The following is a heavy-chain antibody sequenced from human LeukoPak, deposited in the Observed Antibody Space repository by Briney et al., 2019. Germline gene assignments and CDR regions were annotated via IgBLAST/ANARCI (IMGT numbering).Heavy chain of an antibody. CDR3: AKDDNSWSLDY. D-gene: IGHD6-13*01. CDR2: ISSSGTTI. J-gene: IGHJ4*02. V-gene: IGHV3-11*04. Sequence: GGSLRLSCAASGFTFSDYYMYWIRQAPGKGLEWVSYISSSGTTIHYADSVKGRFTISRDNAKNSLYLQMNSLRAEDTAFYYCAKDDNSWSLDYWGQGTLVTVSS. CDR1: GFTFSDYY.